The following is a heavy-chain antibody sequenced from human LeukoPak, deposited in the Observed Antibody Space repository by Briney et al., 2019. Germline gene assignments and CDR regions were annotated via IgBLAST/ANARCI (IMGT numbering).Heavy chain of an antibody. V-gene: IGHV3-48*03. CDR1: GFTFSGYE. CDR2: ISTSGATV. J-gene: IGHJ4*02. D-gene: IGHD3-22*01. Sequence: GGSLRLSCVASGFTFSGYEMNWVRQAPGKGLEWVSYISTSGATVYYADSVKGRFTISRDNAKNSLYLQMNSLRADDTAVYYCGRGTSSSDYSRLYYFDYWGQGTLVTVSS. CDR3: GRGTSSSDYSRLYYFDY.